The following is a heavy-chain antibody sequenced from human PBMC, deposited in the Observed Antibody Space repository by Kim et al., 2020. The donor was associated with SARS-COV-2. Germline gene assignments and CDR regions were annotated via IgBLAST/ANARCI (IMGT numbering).Heavy chain of an antibody. CDR1: GCTFNSYA. CDR3: AGLYDFWSGYYTWSFYI. D-gene: IGHD3-3*01. CDR2: ISGSGGST. Sequence: GGSLRLSCAASGCTFNSYAMSWVRQAPGKGLEWVSTISGSGGSTYYADSVKGRFTISRDNSKNTLYLQMNILRAEDTAVSYCAGLYDFWSGYYTWSFYI. J-gene: IGHJ3*02. V-gene: IGHV3-23*01.